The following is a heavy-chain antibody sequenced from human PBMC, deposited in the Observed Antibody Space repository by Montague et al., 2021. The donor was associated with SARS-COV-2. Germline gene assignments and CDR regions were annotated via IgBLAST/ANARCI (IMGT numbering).Heavy chain of an antibody. V-gene: IGHV4-39*01. CDR3: ARLGFVELWLNLGWFDP. CDR2: IYYTANT. D-gene: IGHD3-16*02. CDR1: GGSIISTTSN. J-gene: IGHJ5*02. Sequence: SETLSLTCTVSGGSIISTTSNWGWIRQPPGKGLKWIGSIYYTANTYYTPSLKTRVTISVDTSKNQFSLRLRSVTAADTAVYYCARLGFVELWLNLGWFDPWGQGTLVTVSS.